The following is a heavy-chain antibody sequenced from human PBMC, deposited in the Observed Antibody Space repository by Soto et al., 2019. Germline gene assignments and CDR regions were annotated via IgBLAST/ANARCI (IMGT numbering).Heavy chain of an antibody. J-gene: IGHJ6*02. D-gene: IGHD3-10*01. Sequence: ASVKVSFKASGYTFTSYYIHWGRQAPGQGLECMGIINPSGGSTSYAQKFQGRVTMTRDTSTSTVYMELSSLRSEDTAVYYCAGGGHYYGRGGMDVWGQGTTVTVSS. CDR1: GYTFTSYY. V-gene: IGHV1-46*01. CDR3: AGGGHYYGRGGMDV. CDR2: INPSGGST.